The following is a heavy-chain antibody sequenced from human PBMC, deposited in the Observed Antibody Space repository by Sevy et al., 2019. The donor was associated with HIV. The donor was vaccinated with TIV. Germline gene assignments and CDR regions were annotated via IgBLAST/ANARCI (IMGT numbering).Heavy chain of an antibody. V-gene: IGHV3-23*01. D-gene: IGHD5-18*01. CDR3: VKEVSQYSYSDY. CDR1: GFTFSNYA. J-gene: IGHJ4*02. CDR2: ISGSADAT. Sequence: GGSLRLSCAASGFTFSNYAMSWVRQTPGKGLEWVSAISGSADATYDPDSVKGRFTISRDNSKNTVYLQMNSPRAEETAVYYCVKEVSQYSYSDYWGQGTLVTVSS.